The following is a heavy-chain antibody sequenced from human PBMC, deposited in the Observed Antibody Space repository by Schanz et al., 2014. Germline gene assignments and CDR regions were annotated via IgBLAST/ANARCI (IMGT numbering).Heavy chain of an antibody. CDR3: ARGLGDERWLDLNEAFDI. CDR1: GYTFTSYD. CDR2: IIPILGIT. D-gene: IGHD6-19*01. Sequence: QVQLVQSAPEVKKPGASVKVSCKASGYTFTSYDINWVRQAPGQGLEWMGRIIPILGITNVAQTFQDRVTITADKSTSTAYMELSSLRSEDTAVYYCARGLGDERWLDLNEAFDIWGQGTIVTVSS. V-gene: IGHV1-69*04. J-gene: IGHJ3*02.